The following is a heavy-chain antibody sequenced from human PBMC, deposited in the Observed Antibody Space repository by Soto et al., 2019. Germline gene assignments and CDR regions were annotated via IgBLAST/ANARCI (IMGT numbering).Heavy chain of an antibody. CDR1: GFTVSSNY. V-gene: IGHV3-53*04. Sequence: EVQLVESGGGLVQPGGSLRLSCAASGFTVSSNYMSWVRQAPGKGLEWVSVIYSGGSTYYADSVKGRFTISRHNSKNTLYLQRNSPRAEDTAVYYVTRDPAPDYYGSGAKNYYYYVMDVWGQAATVTVSS. CDR2: IYSGGST. D-gene: IGHD3-10*01. CDR3: TRDPAPDYYGSGAKNYYYYVMDV. J-gene: IGHJ6*02.